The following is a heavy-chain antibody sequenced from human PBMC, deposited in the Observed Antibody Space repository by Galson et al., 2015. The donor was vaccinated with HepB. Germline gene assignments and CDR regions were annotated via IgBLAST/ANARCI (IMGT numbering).Heavy chain of an antibody. CDR3: ARSNPDYYGMDV. CDR1: GFTFSSYA. Sequence: SLRLSCAASGFTFSSYAMHWVRQAPGKGLEWVAVISYDGSNKYYADSVKGRFTISRDNSKNTLYLQMNSLRAEDTAVYYCARSNPDYYGMDVWGQGTTVTVSS. D-gene: IGHD4-11*01. CDR2: ISYDGSNK. V-gene: IGHV3-30-3*01. J-gene: IGHJ6*02.